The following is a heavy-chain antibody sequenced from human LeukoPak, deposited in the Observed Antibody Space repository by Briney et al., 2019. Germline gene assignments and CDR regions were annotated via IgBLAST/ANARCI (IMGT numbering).Heavy chain of an antibody. CDR2: INPNSGGT. J-gene: IGHJ5*02. CDR1: GYTFTGYY. Sequence: ASVKVSCKASGYTFTGYYMHWVRQAPGQGLEWMGWINPNSGGTNYAQKFQGRVTMTRDTSISTAYMELSRLRSDDTAVYYCARAQPGIVVVVAAHPWSDWFDPWGQGTLVTVSS. V-gene: IGHV1-2*02. CDR3: ARAQPGIVVVVAAHPWSDWFDP. D-gene: IGHD2-15*01.